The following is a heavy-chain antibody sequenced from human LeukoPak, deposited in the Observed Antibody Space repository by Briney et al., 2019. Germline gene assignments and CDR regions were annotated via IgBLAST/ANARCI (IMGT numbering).Heavy chain of an antibody. CDR2: FXPEDGET. J-gene: IGHJ4*02. CDR1: GYTLTELS. D-gene: IGHD5-24*01. Sequence: VASVTVSCKVSGYTLTELSMHWVRQAPGKGLEWMGGFXPEDGETIYAQKFQGRVTMTEDTSTDTAYMELSSLRSEDTAVYYCATDRPGLRWXQXKRIDYWGQGTLVTVSS. CDR3: ATDRPGLRWXQXKRIDY. V-gene: IGHV1-24*01.